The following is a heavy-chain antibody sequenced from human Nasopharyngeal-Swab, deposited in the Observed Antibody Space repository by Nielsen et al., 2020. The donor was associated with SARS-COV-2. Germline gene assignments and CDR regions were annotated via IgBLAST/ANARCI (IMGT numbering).Heavy chain of an antibody. CDR1: GYSFTSYW. CDR2: IYPSDSET. J-gene: IGHJ4*02. D-gene: IGHD6-19*01. Sequence: GGSLRLSCKGSGYSFTSYWIAWVRQMSGKGLEWMGLIYPSDSETRYSPSFEGQVTISADKSISTAYLQWSSLKASDTAMYYCARGWYSGPDYWGQGTLVTVSS. CDR3: ARGWYSGPDY. V-gene: IGHV5-51*01.